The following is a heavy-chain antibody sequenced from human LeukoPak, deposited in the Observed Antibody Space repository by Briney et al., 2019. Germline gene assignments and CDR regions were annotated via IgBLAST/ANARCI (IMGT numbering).Heavy chain of an antibody. CDR2: ISAYNGNT. D-gene: IGHD3-3*01. J-gene: IGHJ5*02. CDR3: ARAAPYYDFWSGYYRNDNWFDP. Sequence: ASVKVSCKASGYTFTSYGISWVRQAPGQGLEWMGWISAYNGNTNYAQKFQGRVTMTTDTSTSTAYMELRSLRSDDTAVYYCARAAPYYDFWSGYYRNDNWFDPWGQGTLVTVSS. V-gene: IGHV1-18*04. CDR1: GYTFTSYG.